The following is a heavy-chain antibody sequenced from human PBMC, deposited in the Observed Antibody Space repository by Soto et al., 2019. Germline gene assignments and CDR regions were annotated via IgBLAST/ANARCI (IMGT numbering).Heavy chain of an antibody. Sequence: QVQMVQSGAEVHKPGSSVKVSCKASGGTFSSYAISWVRQAPGQWLEWMGGIIPIFGTANYAQKFLGSVTITADESTSTAYMELSSLRSEDTAVYYCATVDTAMFYYYYGMDVWGQGITVSVSS. CDR2: IIPIFGTA. V-gene: IGHV1-69*12. CDR1: GGTFSSYA. D-gene: IGHD5-18*01. J-gene: IGHJ6*02. CDR3: ATVDTAMFYYYYGMDV.